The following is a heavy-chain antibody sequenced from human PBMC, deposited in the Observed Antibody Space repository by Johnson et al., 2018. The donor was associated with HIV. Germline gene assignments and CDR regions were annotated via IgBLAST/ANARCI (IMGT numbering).Heavy chain of an antibody. Sequence: VQLVESGGGVVQPGGSLRLSCAASAFTFSSYGMHWVRQAPGKGLEWVSVIYSGGSTYYADSVKGRFTISRDNSKNTLYLQMNSLRAEDTAVYYCAKGPAATDAFDIWGQGTMVTVSS. CDR2: IYSGGST. J-gene: IGHJ3*02. D-gene: IGHD2-2*01. CDR3: AKGPAATDAFDI. CDR1: AFTFSSYG. V-gene: IGHV3-NL1*01.